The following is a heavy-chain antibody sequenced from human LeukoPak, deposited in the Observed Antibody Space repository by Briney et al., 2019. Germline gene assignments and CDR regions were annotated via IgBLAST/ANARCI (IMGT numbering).Heavy chain of an antibody. Sequence: GGSLRLSCAASGFTFSSYSMNWVRQAPGKGLEWVSSISSSSSYIYYADSVKGRFTISRDNAKNSLHLQMNSLRAEDTAVYYCAREGGYCSSTSCPNWFDPWGQGTLVTVSS. V-gene: IGHV3-21*01. CDR3: AREGGYCSSTSCPNWFDP. J-gene: IGHJ5*02. CDR2: ISSSSSYI. D-gene: IGHD2-2*01. CDR1: GFTFSSYS.